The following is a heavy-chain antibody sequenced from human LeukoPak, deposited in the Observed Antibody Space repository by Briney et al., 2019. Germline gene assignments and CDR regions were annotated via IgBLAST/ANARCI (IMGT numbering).Heavy chain of an antibody. CDR2: IQFDGSNK. D-gene: IGHD3-10*01. V-gene: IGHV3-30*02. Sequence: GGSLRLSCAASGFTFSGFGMHWVRQAPGKGLEWVAFIQFDGSNKYYADSVKGRFTISRDNSKNTLYLQMNSLRAEDTAVYYCARGSGITMVRGVICAYWGQGTLVTVSS. CDR1: GFTFSGFG. CDR3: ARGSGITMVRGVICAY. J-gene: IGHJ4*02.